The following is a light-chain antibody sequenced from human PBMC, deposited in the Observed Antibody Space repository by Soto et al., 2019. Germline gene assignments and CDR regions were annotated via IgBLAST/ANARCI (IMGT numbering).Light chain of an antibody. CDR3: QQYHGWVT. J-gene: IGKJ4*01. CDR2: DTS. Sequence: VMTQSPGTLSVSPGETATLSCGTSQSVTSNLAWYQQNPGQPPRLLIYDTSTRATGVPPRFSGSGSGTDFTLTISYLRPEDSAVYFCQQYHGWVTFGGGTKV. V-gene: IGKV3D-15*01. CDR1: QSVTSN.